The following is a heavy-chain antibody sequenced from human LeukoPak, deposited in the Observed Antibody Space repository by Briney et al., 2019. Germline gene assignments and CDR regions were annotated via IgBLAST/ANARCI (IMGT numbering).Heavy chain of an antibody. CDR2: INPRGGST. CDR3: ARGTTTVSLDWYFDL. D-gene: IGHD4-17*01. J-gene: IGHJ2*01. V-gene: IGHV1-46*01. CDR1: EYTFSVYH. Sequence: ASVKVSCKASEYTFSVYHIHWVRLAPGQGLEWMGIINPRGGSTSYAQKFQGRVTMTRDTSTSTVYMELSSLRSGDTAVYYCARGTTTVSLDWYFDLWGRGTLVTVSS.